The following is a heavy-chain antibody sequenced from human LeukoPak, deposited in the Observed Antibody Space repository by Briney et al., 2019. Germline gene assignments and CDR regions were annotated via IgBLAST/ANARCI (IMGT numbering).Heavy chain of an antibody. CDR1: DYTFTSFG. J-gene: IGHJ4*02. Sequence: ASVKVSCMASDYTFTSFGISWVRQAPGKGLEWMGGFDPEDGETIYAQKFQGRVTMTEDTSTDTAYMELSSLRSEDTAVYYCATDMTRHYYGSGRNFDYWGQGTLVTVSS. CDR2: FDPEDGET. V-gene: IGHV1-24*01. D-gene: IGHD3-10*01. CDR3: ATDMTRHYYGSGRNFDY.